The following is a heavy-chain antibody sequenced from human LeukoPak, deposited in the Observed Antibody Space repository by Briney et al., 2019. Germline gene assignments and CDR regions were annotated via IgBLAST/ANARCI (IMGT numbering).Heavy chain of an antibody. Sequence: GASVKVSCKASGYTFTGYYMHWVRQAPGQGLEWMGWMNPNSGNTGYAQKFQGRVTMTRNTSISTAYMELSSLRSEDTAVYYCARVKGQDLADFDNWGQGTLVTVSS. D-gene: IGHD3-3*01. CDR3: ARVKGQDLADFDN. J-gene: IGHJ4*02. CDR2: MNPNSGNT. CDR1: GYTFTGYY. V-gene: IGHV1-8*02.